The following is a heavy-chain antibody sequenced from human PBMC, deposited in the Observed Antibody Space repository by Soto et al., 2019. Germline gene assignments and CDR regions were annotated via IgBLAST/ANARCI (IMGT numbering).Heavy chain of an antibody. D-gene: IGHD3-22*01. CDR3: TTWSWVVIAPTGY. Sequence: GGSLRLSCTASGFTFSNYVMSWVRQAPGRGLEWVSAISGGGSSTFYADSVKGRFVISRDNSKNTIHLQLDSLRAEDTAVYYCTTWSWVVIAPTGYWGQGTLVTVSS. V-gene: IGHV3-23*01. CDR1: GFTFSNYV. CDR2: ISGGGSST. J-gene: IGHJ4*02.